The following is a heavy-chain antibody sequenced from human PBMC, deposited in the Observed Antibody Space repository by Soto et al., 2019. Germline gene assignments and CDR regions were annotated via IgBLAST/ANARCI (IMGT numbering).Heavy chain of an antibody. CDR2: ISGSGGST. Sequence: EVQLLESGGGLVQPGGSLRLSCAASGFTFSSYAMSWVRQAPGKGLEWVSAISGSGGSTYYADSVKGRFTISRDNSKKTLYLQMNERSSEDTAVYYCAKDLLWDCRSTSCLRGYGGYDHIDDWGQGTLVTVSS. V-gene: IGHV3-23*01. CDR1: GFTFSSYA. J-gene: IGHJ4*02. D-gene: IGHD2-2*01. CDR3: AKDLLWDCRSTSCLRGYGGYDHIDD.